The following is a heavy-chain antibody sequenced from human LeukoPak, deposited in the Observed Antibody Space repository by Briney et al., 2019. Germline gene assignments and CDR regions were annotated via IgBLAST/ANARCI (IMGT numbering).Heavy chain of an antibody. CDR1: GFTFSSYG. Sequence: GRSLRLSCAASGFTFSSYGMHWVRQAPGKGLEWVAVIWYDGSNKYYADSVKGRFTISRDNSKNTLYLQMNSLRAEDTAVYYCARGLGDIVVVDGMDVWGQGTTVTDSS. J-gene: IGHJ6*02. D-gene: IGHD2-2*01. CDR2: IWYDGSNK. CDR3: ARGLGDIVVVDGMDV. V-gene: IGHV3-33*01.